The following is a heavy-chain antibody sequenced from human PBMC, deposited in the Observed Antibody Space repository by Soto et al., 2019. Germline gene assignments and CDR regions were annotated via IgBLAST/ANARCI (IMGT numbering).Heavy chain of an antibody. CDR3: AKATTNGGWFNPFDS. J-gene: IGHJ4*02. CDR2: LSGSGTST. CDR1: GFSFVNYA. V-gene: IGHV3-23*01. Sequence: LRLSCSASGFSFVNYAMNLVRQAPGKGLEWVSGLSGSGTSTYYADSVKGRFTISRDNSRDTLFLQMNSLTADDTAVYYCAKATTNGGWFNPFDSWGQGALVTVSS. D-gene: IGHD6-19*01.